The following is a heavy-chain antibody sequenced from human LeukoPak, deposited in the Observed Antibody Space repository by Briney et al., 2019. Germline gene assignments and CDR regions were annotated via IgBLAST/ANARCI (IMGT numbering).Heavy chain of an antibody. V-gene: IGHV3-33*01. CDR3: ARDRSYYGDAFDV. J-gene: IGHJ3*01. D-gene: IGHD1-26*01. Sequence: GGSLRLSCAASGFTFSSYGMHWVRQAPGKGLEWVAVIWYDGSNKYYADSVKGRFTISRDNSKNTLYLQMNSLRAEDTAVYYCARDRSYYGDAFDVWGQGTKVTVSS. CDR1: GFTFSSYG. CDR2: IWYDGSNK.